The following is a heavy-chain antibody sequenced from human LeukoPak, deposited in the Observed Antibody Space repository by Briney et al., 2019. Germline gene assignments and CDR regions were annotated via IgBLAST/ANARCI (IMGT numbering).Heavy chain of an antibody. J-gene: IGHJ4*02. Sequence: SETLSLTCAVYGGSFSGYYWSWIRQPPGKGLEWIGEINHSGSTNYNPSLKSRVTISVDTSKNQFSLKLSSETAADTAVYYCAVGAVAGGPFDYWGQGTLVTVSS. D-gene: IGHD6-19*01. CDR1: GGSFSGYY. CDR3: AVGAVAGGPFDY. V-gene: IGHV4-34*01. CDR2: INHSGST.